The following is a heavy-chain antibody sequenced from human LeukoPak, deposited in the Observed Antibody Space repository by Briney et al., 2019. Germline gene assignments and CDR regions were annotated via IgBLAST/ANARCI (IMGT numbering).Heavy chain of an antibody. Sequence: GGSLRLSCAASGFTFSSYWMSWVRQAPGKGLEWVANIKQDGSEKYYVDSVKGRFTISRDNAQNSLYLQMNSLRAEDTAVYYCAGGGFGEAYYYYYYMDVWGKGTTVTVSS. V-gene: IGHV3-7*03. J-gene: IGHJ6*03. CDR2: IKQDGSEK. CDR1: GFTFSSYW. CDR3: AGGGFGEAYYYYYYMDV. D-gene: IGHD3-10*01.